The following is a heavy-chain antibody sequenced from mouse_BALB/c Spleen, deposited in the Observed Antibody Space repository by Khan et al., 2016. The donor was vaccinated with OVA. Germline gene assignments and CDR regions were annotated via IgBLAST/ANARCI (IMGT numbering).Heavy chain of an antibody. J-gene: IGHJ3*01. V-gene: IGHV9-3-1*01. CDR1: GYTFTNYG. CDR3: ARKRPPLAY. Sequence: QIQLVQSGPELKKPGETVKISCKASGYTFTNYGMNWVKQAPGKGVKWMGWINTYNGEPTYADDFKGRVAFSLETSASTAYLQINNLQNVDTATYFCARKRPPLAYWGQGTLLTVSA. CDR2: INTYNGEP.